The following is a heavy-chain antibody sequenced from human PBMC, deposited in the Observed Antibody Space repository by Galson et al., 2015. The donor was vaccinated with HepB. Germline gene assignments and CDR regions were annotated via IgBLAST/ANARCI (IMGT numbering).Heavy chain of an antibody. Sequence: CAISGDSVSSNSAAWNWIRQSPSRGLEWLGRTYYRSKWYNDYAVSVKSRITINPDTSKNQFSLQLNSVTPEDTAVYYCARGGHDYGGNSAFFTLGYWGQGTLVTVSS. J-gene: IGHJ4*02. D-gene: IGHD4-23*01. V-gene: IGHV6-1*01. CDR3: ARGGHDYGGNSAFFTLGY. CDR2: TYYRSKWYN. CDR1: GDSVSSNSAA.